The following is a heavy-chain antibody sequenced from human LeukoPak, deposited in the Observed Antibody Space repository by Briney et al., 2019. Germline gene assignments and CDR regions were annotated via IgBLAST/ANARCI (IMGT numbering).Heavy chain of an antibody. J-gene: IGHJ4*02. CDR1: GFTFSDYS. V-gene: IGHV3-48*01. Sequence: GGSLRLSCAPSGFTFSDYSMTWVRQAPGKGLEWVSYISSGSTTIYYAESVKGRFTISRDNAKKSLYLQMNSLRAEDTAVYYCASRGGYYYDSSGIALGIWGQGTLVTVSS. D-gene: IGHD3-22*01. CDR3: ASRGGYYYDSSGIALGI. CDR2: ISSGSTTI.